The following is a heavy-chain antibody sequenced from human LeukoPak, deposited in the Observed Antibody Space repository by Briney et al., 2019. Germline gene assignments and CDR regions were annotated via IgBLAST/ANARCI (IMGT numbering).Heavy chain of an antibody. Sequence: GGSLRLSCAASGFTFSSYAMSWVRQAPGKGLEWVAYMKQGGSEKYYVDSVKGRFTISRDNAKNSLYLQMNSLRVEDTAVYYCARGDSLDSWGQGTLVTVSS. CDR1: GFTFSSYA. V-gene: IGHV3-7*04. CDR3: ARGDSLDS. CDR2: MKQGGSEK. J-gene: IGHJ4*02.